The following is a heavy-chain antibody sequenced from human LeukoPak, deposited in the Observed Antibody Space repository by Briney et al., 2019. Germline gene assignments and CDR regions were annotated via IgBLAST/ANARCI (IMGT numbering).Heavy chain of an antibody. CDR2: ISSSGSTI. CDR3: ARGVITIFGVVDY. Sequence: PVGSLRLSCAASGFTFSSYEMNWVRQASGKGLEWVSYISSSGSTIYYADSVKGRFTISRDNAKNSLYLQMNSLRAEDTAVYYCARGVITIFGVVDYWGQGTLVTVSS. CDR1: GFTFSSYE. D-gene: IGHD3-3*01. V-gene: IGHV3-48*03. J-gene: IGHJ4*02.